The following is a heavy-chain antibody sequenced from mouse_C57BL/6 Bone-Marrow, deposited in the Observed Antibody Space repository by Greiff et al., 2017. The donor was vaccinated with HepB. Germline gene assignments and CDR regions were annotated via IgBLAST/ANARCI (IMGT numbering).Heavy chain of an antibody. D-gene: IGHD2-3*01. CDR3: ARDGYYPYFDY. V-gene: IGHV1-59*01. Sequence: VQLQQPGAELVRPGTSVKLSCKASGYAFTSYWMHWVKQRPGQGLEWIGVIDPSDSYTNYNQKFKGKATLTVDTSSSTAYMQLSSLTSEDSAVYYCARDGYYPYFDYWGQGTTLTVSS. J-gene: IGHJ2*01. CDR1: GYAFTSYW. CDR2: IDPSDSYT.